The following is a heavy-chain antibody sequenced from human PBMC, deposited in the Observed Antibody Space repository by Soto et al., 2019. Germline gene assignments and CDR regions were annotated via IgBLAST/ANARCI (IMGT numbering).Heavy chain of an antibody. D-gene: IGHD6-13*01. CDR2: INHSGST. Sequence: QVQLQQWGAGLLKPSETLSLTCAVYGGSFSGYYWSWIRQPPGKGLEWIGEINHSGSTNYNPSLNSRAPXSXDXXKNQFSLKPSSVTAADTAVYYCARTYSSSWSPFDYWGQGTLVTVSS. V-gene: IGHV4-34*01. CDR1: GGSFSGYY. CDR3: ARTYSSSWSPFDY. J-gene: IGHJ4*02.